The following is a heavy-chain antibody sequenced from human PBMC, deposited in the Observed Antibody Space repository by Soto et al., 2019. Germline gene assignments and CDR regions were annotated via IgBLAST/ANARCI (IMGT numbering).Heavy chain of an antibody. Sequence: ASVKVSCKASGYTFPSYDINWVRQVTGQGLEWMGWMNPNSGNTGYAQKFQDRVTMTRNTSISTAYMELSSLRSEDTAVYYCARGGAAGTGQTHYYYMDVWGKGTTVTVSS. J-gene: IGHJ6*03. CDR3: ARGGAAGTGQTHYYYMDV. CDR2: MNPNSGNT. CDR1: GYTFPSYD. D-gene: IGHD6-13*01. V-gene: IGHV1-8*01.